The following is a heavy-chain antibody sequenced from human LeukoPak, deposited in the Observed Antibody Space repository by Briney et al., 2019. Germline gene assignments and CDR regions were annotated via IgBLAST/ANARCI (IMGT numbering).Heavy chain of an antibody. V-gene: IGHV1-18*01. CDR1: GYTFTSYG. J-gene: IGHJ4*02. CDR3: ARGYHGDYEADY. Sequence: ASVQVSCKASGYTFTSYGISWVRQAPGQGLEEMGWISAYNGNTNYAQKLQGRVTMTTDTSTSTAYMELRSLRSDDTAVYYCARGYHGDYEADYWGQGTLVTVSS. D-gene: IGHD4-17*01. CDR2: ISAYNGNT.